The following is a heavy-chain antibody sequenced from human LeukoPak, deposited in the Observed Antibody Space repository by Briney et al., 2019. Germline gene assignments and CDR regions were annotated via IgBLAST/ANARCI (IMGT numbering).Heavy chain of an antibody. CDR3: ARSPGQWLENYYYYGMDV. V-gene: IGHV4-4*07. D-gene: IGHD6-19*01. CDR2: IYTSGST. J-gene: IGHJ6*02. Sequence: SETLSLTCTVSGGSISSYYWSWIRQPAGKGLEWIGRIYTSGSTNYNPSLKSRVTMSVDTSKNQFSLKLSSVTAADTAVYYCARSPGQWLENYYYYGMDVWGQGTTVTVSS. CDR1: GGSISSYY.